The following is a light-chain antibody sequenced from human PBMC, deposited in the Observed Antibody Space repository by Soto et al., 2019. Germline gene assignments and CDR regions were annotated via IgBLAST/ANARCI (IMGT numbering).Light chain of an antibody. CDR3: QQYYNWPRT. V-gene: IGKV3-15*01. CDR1: ENIYIN. CDR2: GAS. Sequence: ERVMTRSPTTLSVSPGYISTLSCRASENIYINLAWYQQQPGQAPSLLVYGASTRATGLPARFTGTGSGTEFTLTINSLQAEDSPVYYCQQYYNWPRTFGQGTRLE. J-gene: IGKJ5*01.